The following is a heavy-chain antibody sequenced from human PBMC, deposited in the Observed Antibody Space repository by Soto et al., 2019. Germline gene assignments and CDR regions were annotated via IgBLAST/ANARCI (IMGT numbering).Heavy chain of an antibody. J-gene: IGHJ6*02. CDR2: IWYDGSGQ. CDR3: AKDEVSRKYYGHSLDV. CDR1: GFTFSNYG. D-gene: IGHD4-17*01. V-gene: IGHV3-33*03. Sequence: QVHLVESGGGLVQPGRSLRLSCVVSGFTFSNYGMHWVRQAPGKGLEWVADIWYDGSGQRYAGSVQGRFTISRDNSKNTLYLQINSLRVEDTAVYYCAKDEVSRKYYGHSLDVWGQGTTVTVSS.